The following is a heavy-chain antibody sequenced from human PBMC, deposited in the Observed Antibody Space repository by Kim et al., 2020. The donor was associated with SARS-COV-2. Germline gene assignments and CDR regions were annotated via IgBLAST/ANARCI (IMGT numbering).Heavy chain of an antibody. CDR3: ARDVYDFWSGFLDY. J-gene: IGHJ4*02. Sequence: ASVKVSCKASGYTFTSYGISWVRQAPGQGLEWMGWISAYNGNTNYAQKLQGRVTMTTDTSTSTAYMELRSLRSDDTAVYYCARDVYDFWSGFLDYWGQGTLVTVSS. V-gene: IGHV1-18*01. D-gene: IGHD3-3*01. CDR1: GYTFTSYG. CDR2: ISAYNGNT.